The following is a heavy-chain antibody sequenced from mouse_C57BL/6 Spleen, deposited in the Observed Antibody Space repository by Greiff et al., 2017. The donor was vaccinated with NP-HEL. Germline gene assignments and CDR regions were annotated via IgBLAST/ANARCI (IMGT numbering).Heavy chain of an antibody. CDR3: AIYDGSSYVEFAY. CDR2: IDPSDSYT. J-gene: IGHJ3*01. Sequence: QVQLQQPGAELVMPGASVKLSCKASGYTFTSYWMHWVKQRPGQGLEWIGEIDPSDSYTNYNQKFKGKSTLTVDKSSSTAYMQLSSLTSEDSAVYYCAIYDGSSYVEFAYWGQGTLVTVSA. D-gene: IGHD1-1*01. V-gene: IGHV1-69*01. CDR1: GYTFTSYW.